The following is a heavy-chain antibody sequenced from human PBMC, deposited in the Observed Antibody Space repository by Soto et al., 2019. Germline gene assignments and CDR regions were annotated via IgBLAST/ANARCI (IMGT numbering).Heavy chain of an antibody. V-gene: IGHV4-34*01. CDR2: INHSGST. J-gene: IGHJ4*02. CDR3: ARSNGYYDYIWGSYRPHYFDY. Sequence: QVQLQQWGAGLLKPSETLSLTCAVYGGSFSGYYWSWIRQPPGKGLEWIGEINHSGSTNYTPSLTSRVTISVDTSKNQFSLKLSSVTAADTAVYYCARSNGYYDYIWGSYRPHYFDYWGQGTLVTVSS. D-gene: IGHD3-16*02. CDR1: GGSFSGYY.